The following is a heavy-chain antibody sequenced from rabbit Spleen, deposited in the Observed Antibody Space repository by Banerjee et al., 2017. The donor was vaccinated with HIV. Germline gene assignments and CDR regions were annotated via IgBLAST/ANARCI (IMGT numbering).Heavy chain of an antibody. CDR2: IDVNSRST. J-gene: IGHJ4*01. V-gene: IGHV1S40*01. D-gene: IGHD1-1*01. Sequence: QSLEESGGDLVKPGTSLTLTCTASGLDLSRRYWICWVRQAPGRGLEWIACIDVNSRSTHYASWAKGRFTISKISSTTVTLQMTSLTAADTATYFCARDLVAVIGWNFNLWGQGTLVTVS. CDR3: ARDLVAVIGWNFNL. CDR1: GLDLSRRYW.